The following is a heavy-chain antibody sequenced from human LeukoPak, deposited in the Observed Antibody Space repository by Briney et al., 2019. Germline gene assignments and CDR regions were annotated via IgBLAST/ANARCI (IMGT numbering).Heavy chain of an antibody. J-gene: IGHJ5*02. CDR2: INPNSGGT. Sequence: GASVKVSCKASGYTFTGYYMHWVRQAPGQGLEGMGWINPNSGGTNYAQKFQGRVTMTRDTSISTAYMELSRLRSDDTAVYYCARNRPRGDRSGWFDPWGQGTLVTVSS. V-gene: IGHV1-2*02. CDR1: GYTFTGYY. CDR3: ARNRPRGDRSGWFDP. D-gene: IGHD6-25*01.